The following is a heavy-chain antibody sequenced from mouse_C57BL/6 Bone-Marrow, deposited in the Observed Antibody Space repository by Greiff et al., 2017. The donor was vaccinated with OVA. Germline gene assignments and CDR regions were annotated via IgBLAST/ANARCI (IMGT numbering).Heavy chain of an antibody. CDR1: GFTFSSYA. D-gene: IGHD3-2*02. J-gene: IGHJ2*01. Sequence: EVQGVESGGGLVKPGGSLKLSCAASGFTFSSYAMSWVRQTPEQRLEWVATISDGGSYTYYPDNVKGRFTISRDTAKNNLNLQMSHLKSEDTAMYYCARVRQLRLYFDYWGQGTTLTVSS. V-gene: IGHV5-4*01. CDR2: ISDGGSYT. CDR3: ARVRQLRLYFDY.